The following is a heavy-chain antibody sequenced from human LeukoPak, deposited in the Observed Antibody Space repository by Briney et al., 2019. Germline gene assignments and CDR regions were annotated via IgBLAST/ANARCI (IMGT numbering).Heavy chain of an antibody. D-gene: IGHD3-9*01. Sequence: GGSLTLSCAASGFTFSSYAMSWVRQARGKGPEWVAVIWYDGSNKYYADSVKGRFTISRDNSKNTLYLQMNSLRAEDTAVYYCARARDPLRYFDWLPSHVYYMDAWGKGTTVTVSS. J-gene: IGHJ6*03. V-gene: IGHV3-33*08. CDR1: GFTFSSYA. CDR3: ARARDPLRYFDWLPSHVYYMDA. CDR2: IWYDGSNK.